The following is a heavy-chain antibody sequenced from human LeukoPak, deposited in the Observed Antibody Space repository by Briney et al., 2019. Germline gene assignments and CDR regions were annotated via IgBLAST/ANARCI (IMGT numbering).Heavy chain of an antibody. V-gene: IGHV1-69*05. J-gene: IGHJ4*02. Sequence: SVKVSCKASGGTFSSYAIIWVRQAPGQGLEWMGGIIPFFGTANYAQKFQGRVTITTDESTSTAYMELSSLRSEDTAVYYCARGRGYSYGNDAFDYWGQGTLVTVSS. D-gene: IGHD5-18*01. CDR2: IIPFFGTA. CDR1: GGTFSSYA. CDR3: ARGRGYSYGNDAFDY.